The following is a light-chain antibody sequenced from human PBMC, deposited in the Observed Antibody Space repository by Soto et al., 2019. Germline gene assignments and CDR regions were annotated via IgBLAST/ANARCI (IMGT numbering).Light chain of an antibody. CDR2: VNSDGSH. CDR3: QSWGTGNRV. Sequence: QLVLTQPPSAAASLGASVNLTCILSRGYNNYAIAWHQQQPGRGPRYLVKVNSDGSHNKGDGIPGRFSGSSSGAERHLTICGLQSEDEAVYFCQSWGTGNRVFGGGTKVTVL. V-gene: IGLV4-69*02. CDR1: RGYNNYA. J-gene: IGLJ3*02.